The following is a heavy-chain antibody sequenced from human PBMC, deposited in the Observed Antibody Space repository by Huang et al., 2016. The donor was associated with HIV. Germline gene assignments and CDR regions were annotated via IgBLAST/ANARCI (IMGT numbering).Heavy chain of an antibody. CDR3: ATKADAMDV. CDR2: IRQDGSEK. V-gene: IGHV3-7*01. J-gene: IGHJ6*02. D-gene: IGHD2-8*01. Sequence: LVESGGGLVRPGGSVRLSCAGSTVTFSAYWMTWVRQSPGKGLEWVASIRQDGSEKHYVDSVEGRFNISRDNGKKLLFLEMRSLGVDDTAVYFCATKADAMDVWGQGTTVIVSS. CDR1: TVTFSAYW.